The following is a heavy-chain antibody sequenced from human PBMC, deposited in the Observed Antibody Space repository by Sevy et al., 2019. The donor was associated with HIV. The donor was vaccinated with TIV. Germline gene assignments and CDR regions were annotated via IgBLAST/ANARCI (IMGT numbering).Heavy chain of an antibody. J-gene: IGHJ6*02. CDR2: IKQDGSEK. D-gene: IGHD3-9*01. V-gene: IGHV3-7*03. CDR3: ARVGGDVRYFAWLSTIDFLGYYGMDV. Sequence: GGSLRLSCAASGFTFSSYWMSWVRQAPGKGLEWVAKIKQDGSEKYYVDSVKGRFTISRDNAKNSLYLQMNSLRAVDTAVYYCARVGGDVRYFAWLSTIDFLGYYGMDVLGQGATVTVSS. CDR1: GFTFSSYW.